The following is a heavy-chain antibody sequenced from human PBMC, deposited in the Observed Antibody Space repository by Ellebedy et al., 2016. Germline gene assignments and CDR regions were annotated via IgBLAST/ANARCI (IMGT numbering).Heavy chain of an antibody. CDR2: ISGSGGST. CDR1: GFTFSSYA. D-gene: IGHD3-9*01. V-gene: IGHV3-23*01. Sequence: GESLKISXAASGFTFSSYAMSWVRQAPGKGLEWVSAISGSGGSTYYADSVKGRFTISRDNSKNTLYLQMNSLRAEDTAVYYCAKGRGLRYFDWLAYWGQGTLVTVSS. J-gene: IGHJ4*02. CDR3: AKGRGLRYFDWLAY.